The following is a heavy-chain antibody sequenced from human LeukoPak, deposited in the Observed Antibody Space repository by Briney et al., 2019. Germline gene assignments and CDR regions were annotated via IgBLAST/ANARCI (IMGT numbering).Heavy chain of an antibody. Sequence: ASVKVSCKASGYTFTGYYMHWVRQAPGQGLEWMGWINLNSGGTNYAQKFQGRVTMTRDTSISTAYMELSRLRSDDTAVYYCAREYYYDSSGYYSPWFDPWGQGTLVTVSS. D-gene: IGHD3-22*01. CDR2: INLNSGGT. CDR1: GYTFTGYY. J-gene: IGHJ5*02. V-gene: IGHV1-2*02. CDR3: AREYYYDSSGYYSPWFDP.